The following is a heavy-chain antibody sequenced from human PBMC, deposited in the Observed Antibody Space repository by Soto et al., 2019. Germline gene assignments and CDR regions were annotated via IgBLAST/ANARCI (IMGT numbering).Heavy chain of an antibody. V-gene: IGHV1-18*01. J-gene: IGHJ4*02. Sequence: ASVTFSCRASGSTIASSGSVLVRQAPGQGLEWMGWISAYNGNTNYAQKLQGRVTMTTDTSTSTAYMELRSLRSDDTAVYYCARSSLAQYYFDYWGQGSLVTVA. CDR1: GSTIASSG. D-gene: IGHD2-15*01. CDR2: ISAYNGNT. CDR3: ARSSLAQYYFDY.